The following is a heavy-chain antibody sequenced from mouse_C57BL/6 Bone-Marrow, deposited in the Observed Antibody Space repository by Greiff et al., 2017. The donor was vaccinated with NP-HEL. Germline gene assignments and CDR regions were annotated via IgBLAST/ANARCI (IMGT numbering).Heavy chain of an antibody. CDR3: AKSYGSSWGFAY. D-gene: IGHD1-1*01. Sequence: VKLMESGPGLVQPSQSLSITCTVSGFSLTSYGVHWVRQSPGKGLEWLGVIWRGGSTDYNAAFMSRLSITKDNSKSQVFFKMNSLQADDTAIYYCAKSYGSSWGFAYWGQGTLVTVSA. CDR2: IWRGGST. CDR1: GFSLTSYG. J-gene: IGHJ3*01. V-gene: IGHV2-5*01.